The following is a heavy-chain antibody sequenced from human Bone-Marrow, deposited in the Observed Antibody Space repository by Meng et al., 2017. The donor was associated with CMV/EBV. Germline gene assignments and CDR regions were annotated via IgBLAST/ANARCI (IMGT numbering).Heavy chain of an antibody. CDR2: ISVSGDTS. CDR1: GFTFSHYS. CDR3: AKFPCARCYSDFDY. Sequence: GESLKISCAASGFTFSHYSFNWVRQAPGKGLEWVSAISVSGDTSYYADSVKGRFTISRDNSKSTLYLQMNSLRAEDTAVYYCAKFPCARCYSDFDYWGQGTLVTVSS. V-gene: IGHV3-23*01. D-gene: IGHD2-2*02. J-gene: IGHJ4*02.